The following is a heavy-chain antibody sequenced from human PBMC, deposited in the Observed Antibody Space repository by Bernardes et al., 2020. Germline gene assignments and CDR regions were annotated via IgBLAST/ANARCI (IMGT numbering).Heavy chain of an antibody. CDR3: VRGKFWDYEPSGRDY. V-gene: IGHV3-66*01. CDR2: IYLDGST. Sequence: GGSLRLSCAASGFTVGSKYMNWVRQAPGKGLEWVSVIYLDGSTYYGDSVKGRFTISRDNSKNTLYLQMSSLRAEDTAVYYCVRGKFWDYEPSGRDYWGQGTLVTVSS. J-gene: IGHJ4*02. CDR1: GFTVGSKY. D-gene: IGHD3-22*01.